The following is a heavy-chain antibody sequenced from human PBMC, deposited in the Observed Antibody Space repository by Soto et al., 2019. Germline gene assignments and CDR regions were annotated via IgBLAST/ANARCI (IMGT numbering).Heavy chain of an antibody. Sequence: LSLTCAVSGYSISSGYYWGWIRQPPGKGLEWIGSIYHSGSTYYNPSLKSRVTISVDTSKNQFSLKLSSVTAADTAVYYCASPALMGLDFDYWGQGTLVTVSS. V-gene: IGHV4-38-2*01. D-gene: IGHD3-10*01. CDR3: ASPALMGLDFDY. CDR2: IYHSGST. CDR1: GYSISSGYY. J-gene: IGHJ4*02.